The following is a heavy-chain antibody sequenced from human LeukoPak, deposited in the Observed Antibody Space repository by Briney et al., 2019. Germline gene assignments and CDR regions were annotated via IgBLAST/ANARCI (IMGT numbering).Heavy chain of an antibody. Sequence: PGGSLRLSCAASGFIFNTYTMNWVRQAPGKGLEWVSAISSSSNYIYYADSVRGRFTISRDNAKNSLYLQMNSLRAEDTAVYSCARQGAATGTDAFDIWGQGTVVTVSS. J-gene: IGHJ3*02. V-gene: IGHV3-21*01. CDR3: ARQGAATGTDAFDI. CDR1: GFIFNTYT. D-gene: IGHD6-13*01. CDR2: ISSSSNYI.